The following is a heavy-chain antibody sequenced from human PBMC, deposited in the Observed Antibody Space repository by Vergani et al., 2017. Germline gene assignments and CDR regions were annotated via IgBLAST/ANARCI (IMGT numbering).Heavy chain of an antibody. Sequence: EVQLLESGGGLVQPGGSLRLSCAASGFTVSSNYMSWVRQAPGKGLEWVSVIYSGGSTYYADSVKGRFTISRDNSKNTLYLQMNSLRAEDTAVYYCARETFSGSYSAFDIWGQGTIVTVSS. V-gene: IGHV3-53*01. CDR1: GFTVSSNY. J-gene: IGHJ3*02. CDR3: ARETFSGSYSAFDI. D-gene: IGHD1-26*01. CDR2: IYSGGST.